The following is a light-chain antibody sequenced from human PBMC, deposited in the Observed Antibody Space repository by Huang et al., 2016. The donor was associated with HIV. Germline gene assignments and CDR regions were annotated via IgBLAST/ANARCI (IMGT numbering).Light chain of an antibody. J-gene: IGKJ1*01. CDR2: GAS. CDR1: QSVSSN. CDR3: QQYTNWPRT. V-gene: IGKV3-15*01. Sequence: EIVMTQSPATLSVFPGERATLSCRASQSVSSNLAWYQQKPGQSPRLLLYGASTRATGIPARFSGSGCGTEFTLTISSLQSEDFAVYYCQQYTNWPRTFGQGTKVEIK.